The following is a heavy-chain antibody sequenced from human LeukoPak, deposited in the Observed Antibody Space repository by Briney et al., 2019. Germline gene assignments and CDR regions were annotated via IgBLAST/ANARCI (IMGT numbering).Heavy chain of an antibody. J-gene: IGHJ3*02. D-gene: IGHD1-14*01. CDR1: GGSFSGYY. CDR3: ASAYNTNYAFDI. V-gene: IGHV4-34*01. Sequence: SETLSLTCAVYGGSFSGYYWSWIRQPPGKGLEWIGEINHSGSTNYNPSLKSRVTISVDTSKNQFSLKLSSVTAADTAVYYCASAYNTNYAFDIWGQGTMVTVSS. CDR2: INHSGST.